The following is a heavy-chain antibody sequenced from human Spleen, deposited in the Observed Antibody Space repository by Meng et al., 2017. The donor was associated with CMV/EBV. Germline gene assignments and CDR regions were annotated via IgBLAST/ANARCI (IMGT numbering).Heavy chain of an antibody. Sequence: ASGFTFSSYAMNWVRQAPGKGLEWVSVIYSGGSSTIYADYVKGRFTISRDTSKNTLYLEMNSLRAEDTAVYYCAKASGSGKGFFDYWGQGTLVTVSS. CDR2: IYSGGSST. V-gene: IGHV3-23*03. CDR1: GFTFSSYA. CDR3: AKASGSGKGFFDY. J-gene: IGHJ4*02. D-gene: IGHD3-3*01.